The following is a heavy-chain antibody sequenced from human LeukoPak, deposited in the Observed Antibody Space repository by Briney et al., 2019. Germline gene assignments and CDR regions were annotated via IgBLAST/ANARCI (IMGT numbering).Heavy chain of an antibody. Sequence: PSETLSLTCTVSGGSISTSSYYWGWVRQPPGKGLEWIGNIFYSGSTYYSPSLKSRVTISLDTSKNQFSLKLSSVTAADTAVYYCARKRKGISSSYPFLNYYYMDVWGKGTTVTVSS. CDR1: GGSISTSSYY. V-gene: IGHV4-39*07. CDR2: IFYSGST. CDR3: ARKRKGISSSYPFLNYYYMDV. D-gene: IGHD6-13*01. J-gene: IGHJ6*03.